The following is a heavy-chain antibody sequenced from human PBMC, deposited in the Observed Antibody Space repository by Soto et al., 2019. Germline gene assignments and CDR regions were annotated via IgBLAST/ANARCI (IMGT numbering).Heavy chain of an antibody. CDR1: GFTFSSYS. J-gene: IGHJ3*02. D-gene: IGHD3-3*01. Sequence: EVQLVESGGGLVQPGGSLRLSCAASGFTFSSYSMNWVRQAPGKGLEWVSYISSSSSTIYYADSVKGRFTISRDNAKNSLYLQMNSLRAEDTAVYYCARRRYYDFWSGYLVNDAFDIWGQGTMVTVSS. CDR2: ISSSSSTI. CDR3: ARRRYYDFWSGYLVNDAFDI. V-gene: IGHV3-48*01.